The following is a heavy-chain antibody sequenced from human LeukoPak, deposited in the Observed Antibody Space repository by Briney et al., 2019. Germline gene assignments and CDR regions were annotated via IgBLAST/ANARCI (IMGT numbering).Heavy chain of an antibody. D-gene: IGHD6-6*01. CDR1: GSTLTELT. CDR2: FDPENGET. Sequence: ASVKVSCKVSGSTLTELTIHWVRQAPGKGLEWMGGFDPENGETIYAQKSQGRVTITEDTSTNTAHTCMSSRMTEDTAVYYCATGPLGQLVARDEYFQHWGQGTLVTVSS. V-gene: IGHV1-24*01. CDR3: ATGPLGQLVARDEYFQH. J-gene: IGHJ1*01.